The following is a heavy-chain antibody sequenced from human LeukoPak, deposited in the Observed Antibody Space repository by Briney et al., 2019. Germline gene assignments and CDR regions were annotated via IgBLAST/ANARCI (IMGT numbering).Heavy chain of an antibody. J-gene: IGHJ4*02. Sequence: ASVKVSCKASGYTFTSYGISWVRQAPGQGLEWMGWINTNTGNPTYAQGFTGRFVFSLDTSVSTAYLQISSLKAEDTAVYYCAREWYSSGWHGTDYWGQGTLVTVSS. CDR3: AREWYSSGWHGTDY. CDR1: GYTFTSYG. CDR2: INTNTGNP. V-gene: IGHV7-4-1*02. D-gene: IGHD6-19*01.